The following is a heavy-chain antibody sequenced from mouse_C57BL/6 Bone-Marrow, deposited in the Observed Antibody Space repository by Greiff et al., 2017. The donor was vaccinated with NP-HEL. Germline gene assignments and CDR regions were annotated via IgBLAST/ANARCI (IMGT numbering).Heavy chain of an antibody. CDR2: INPNNGGT. J-gene: IGHJ3*01. CDR1: GYTFTDYY. V-gene: IGHV1-26*01. Sequence: VQLQQSGPELVKPGASVKISCKASGYTFTDYYMNWVKQSHGKSLEWIGDINPNNGGTSYNQKFKGKATLTVDKSSSTAYMELRSLTSEDSAVYYCARSMVTNAYWGQGTLVTVSA. D-gene: IGHD2-2*01. CDR3: ARSMVTNAY.